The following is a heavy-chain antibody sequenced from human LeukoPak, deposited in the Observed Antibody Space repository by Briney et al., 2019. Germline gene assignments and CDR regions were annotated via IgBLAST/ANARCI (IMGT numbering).Heavy chain of an antibody. V-gene: IGHV3-30*02. J-gene: IGHJ4*02. CDR2: IWYDGSNK. CDR3: AKDERGYYDSSGFFGAIDY. D-gene: IGHD3-22*01. Sequence: GGSLRLSCAASGFTFNRYAMHWVRQAPGKGLEWVAFIWYDGSNKYYADPVKGRFTVSRDNSKNTLYLQMNSLRAEDTAVYYCAKDERGYYDSSGFFGAIDYWGQGSLVSVSS. CDR1: GFTFNRYA.